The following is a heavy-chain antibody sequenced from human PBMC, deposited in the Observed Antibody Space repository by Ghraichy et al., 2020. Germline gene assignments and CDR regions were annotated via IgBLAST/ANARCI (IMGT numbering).Heavy chain of an antibody. CDR3: AREPRQWELRFYGMDV. Sequence: ASVKVSCKASGYTFTGYYMHWVRQAPGQGLEWMGWINPNSGGTNYAQKFQGRVTMTRDTSISTAYMELSRLRSDDTAVYYCAREPRQWELRFYGMDVWGQGTTVTVSS. V-gene: IGHV1-2*02. J-gene: IGHJ6*02. CDR2: INPNSGGT. CDR1: GYTFTGYY. D-gene: IGHD1-26*01.